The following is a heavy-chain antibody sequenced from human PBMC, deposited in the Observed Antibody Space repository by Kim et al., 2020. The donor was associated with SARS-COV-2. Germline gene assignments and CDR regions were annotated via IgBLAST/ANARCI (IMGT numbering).Heavy chain of an antibody. Sequence: GGSLRLSCAASGFTFSDYYMSWIRQAPGKGLEWVSYISSSSSYTNYADSVKGRFTISRDNAKNSLYLQMNSLRAEDTAVYYCARAGSRVVAYFDYWGQGTLVTVSS. V-gene: IGHV3-11*05. CDR1: GFTFSDYY. D-gene: IGHD2-15*01. J-gene: IGHJ4*02. CDR2: ISSSSSYT. CDR3: ARAGSRVVAYFDY.